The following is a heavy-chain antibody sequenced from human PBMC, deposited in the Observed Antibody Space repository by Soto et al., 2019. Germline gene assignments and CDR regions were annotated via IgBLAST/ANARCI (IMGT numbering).Heavy chain of an antibody. V-gene: IGHV3-23*01. CDR1: GFTFSSYA. CDR2: ISGSGGST. CDR3: AKATPEDWGYHDAFDI. J-gene: IGHJ3*02. Sequence: GGSLRLSCAASGFTFSSYAMSWVRQAPGKGLEWVSAISGSGGSTYYADSVKGRFTISRDNSKNTLYLQMNSLRAEDTAVYYCAKATPEDWGYHDAFDIWGQGTMVTVSS. D-gene: IGHD7-27*01.